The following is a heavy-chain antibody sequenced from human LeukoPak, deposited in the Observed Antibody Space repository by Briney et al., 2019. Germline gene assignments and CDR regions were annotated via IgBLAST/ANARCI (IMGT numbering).Heavy chain of an antibody. V-gene: IGHV4-59*01. CDR2: IYYGGST. CDR1: GGSISSYY. J-gene: IGHJ5*02. D-gene: IGHD3-22*01. CDR3: AREVVYYDSSGYTNWFDH. Sequence: AETLSLTCTVSGGSISSYYWRWIRQPPGEGLEWIGYIYYGGSTNYNPSLKSRVTISVDTSKNQFSLKLSSVTAADTAVYYCAREVVYYDSSGYTNWFDHWGQGTLVTVSS.